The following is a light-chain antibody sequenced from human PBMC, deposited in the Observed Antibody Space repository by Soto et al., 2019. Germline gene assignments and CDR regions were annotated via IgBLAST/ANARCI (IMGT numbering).Light chain of an antibody. V-gene: IGLV2-14*01. J-gene: IGLJ2*01. CDR2: DVS. CDR3: SSYTSSSTRV. Sequence: QSVLTQPASVSGSPGQSITISCTGTSNDVGGYNYVSWYQQHPGKAPKLMISDVSIRPSGVSNRFSGSKSGNTASLTISGLQAEDEADYYCSSYTSSSTRVFGGGTKLTVL. CDR1: SNDVGGYNY.